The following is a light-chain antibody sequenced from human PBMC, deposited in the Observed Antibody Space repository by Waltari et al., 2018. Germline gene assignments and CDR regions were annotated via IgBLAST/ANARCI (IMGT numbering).Light chain of an antibody. Sequence: EIVMTQSPATLSVSPGETAPLPCRASQSVRSNVAWYRKKPGQAPRLLIYDASTRATSIPAKFRGSGSGTEFTLTISSLQSEDFAVYYCQQYNRWPPITFGHGTRLEIK. CDR3: QQYNRWPPIT. CDR2: DAS. V-gene: IGKV3-15*01. J-gene: IGKJ5*01. CDR1: QSVRSN.